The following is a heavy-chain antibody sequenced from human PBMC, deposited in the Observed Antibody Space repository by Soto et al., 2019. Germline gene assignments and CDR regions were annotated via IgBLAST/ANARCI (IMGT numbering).Heavy chain of an antibody. CDR3: AHMTGFDY. J-gene: IGHJ4*01. V-gene: IGHV3-23*01. Sequence: PGGSLRLSCSASGFTFSSRLMSWVRQGPGKGLEWVATINESGGRTFYADSVKGRFTISRDNSKNTLFLQMNNLRTEDTAVYYCAHMTGFDYWGHGTLVNVSS. CDR1: GFTFSSRL. CDR2: INESGGRT. D-gene: IGHD3-9*01.